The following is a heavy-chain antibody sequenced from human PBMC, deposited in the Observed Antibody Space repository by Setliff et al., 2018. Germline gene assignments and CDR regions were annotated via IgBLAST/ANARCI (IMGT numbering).Heavy chain of an antibody. CDR1: DYILTSYG. CDR2: ISTYNGHT. CDR3: LRLVRYCSRTSCQRTSGDEV. J-gene: IGHJ4*02. D-gene: IGHD2-8*01. V-gene: IGHV1-18*01. Sequence: GASVKVSCKTSDYILTSYGLSWVRQAPGQGLDWMGWISTYNGHTNYAQKLQGRVTMTTDTSTRTAYMELRSLRSDDTAVYYCLRLVRYCSRTSCQRTSGDEVWGQGTLVTVSS.